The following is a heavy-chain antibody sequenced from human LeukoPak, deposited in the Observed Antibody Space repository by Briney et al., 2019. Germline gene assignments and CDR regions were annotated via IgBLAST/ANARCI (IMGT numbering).Heavy chain of an antibody. D-gene: IGHD3-10*01. CDR1: GDSISSGGPY. CDR3: ARNGEVRGDILHYYGMDV. V-gene: IGHV4-30-4*01. J-gene: IGHJ6*02. Sequence: MASETLSLTCTVSGDSISSGGPYWSWVRQPPGKGLEWIGHIYYSGTTYYNPSLKSRLTISLDTSRNQFSLKLTSVTAADTAVYFCARNGEVRGDILHYYGMDVWGQGTTVTVSS. CDR2: IYYSGTT.